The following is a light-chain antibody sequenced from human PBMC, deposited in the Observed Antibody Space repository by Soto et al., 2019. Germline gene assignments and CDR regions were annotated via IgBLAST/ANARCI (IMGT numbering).Light chain of an antibody. CDR1: SSAIGGYKY. Sequence: QSALTQPASVSGSPGQSITISCTGTSSAIGGYKYVSWYQQHPGRAPTGLIYEVSNRRLGVSDRFSGSKSANTASLTISGLQPEDEADYYCSSYTSSATFMIFGGGTKLTVL. CDR3: SSYTSSATFMI. CDR2: EVS. V-gene: IGLV2-14*01. J-gene: IGLJ2*01.